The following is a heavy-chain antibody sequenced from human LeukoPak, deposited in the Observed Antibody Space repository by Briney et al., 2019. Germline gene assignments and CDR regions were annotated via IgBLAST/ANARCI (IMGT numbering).Heavy chain of an antibody. CDR1: GGSFGGYD. CDR3: ARGDVMAQWLVDY. V-gene: IGHV4-34*01. Sequence: SETLSLTCAVYGGSFGGYDWSWIRQPPGKGREWIGEINHIGSTNYNPSLKSRVTISVDTSKHQFSLKLSSVTAADTAVYYCARGDVMAQWLVDYWGQGTLVTVSS. J-gene: IGHJ4*02. D-gene: IGHD6-19*01. CDR2: INHIGST.